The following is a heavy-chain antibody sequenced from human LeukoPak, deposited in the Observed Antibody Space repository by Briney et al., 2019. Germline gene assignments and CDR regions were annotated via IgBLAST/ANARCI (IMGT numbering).Heavy chain of an antibody. D-gene: IGHD6-13*01. V-gene: IGHV3-7*04. CDR3: ARDWQWQQLDGDAFDI. CDR2: KKQEGSEK. Sequence: GGSLTLSCAASGLTFSGYWMSWVRQAPGKGREWVGNKKQEGSEKYYVGSVKGRFTLSRDNAKKSLFLQMNSLRAEDRDVYYCARDWQWQQLDGDAFDIWGEGTMVTVSS. CDR1: GLTFSGYW. J-gene: IGHJ3*02.